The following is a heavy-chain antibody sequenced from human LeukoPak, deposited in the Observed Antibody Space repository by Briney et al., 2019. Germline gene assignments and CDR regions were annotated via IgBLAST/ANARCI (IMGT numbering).Heavy chain of an antibody. J-gene: IGHJ6*04. CDR1: GFTFSSYW. V-gene: IGHV3-7*01. D-gene: IGHD3-10*02. CDR2: IKQDGREE. Sequence: GGSLRLSCAASGFTFSSYWMSWVRQAPGKGLEWVANIKQDGREEYYVDSVKGRFTISRDNAKNSLYLQMNSLRAEDTAVYYCAELGITMIGGVWGKGTTVTISS. CDR3: AELGITMIGGV.